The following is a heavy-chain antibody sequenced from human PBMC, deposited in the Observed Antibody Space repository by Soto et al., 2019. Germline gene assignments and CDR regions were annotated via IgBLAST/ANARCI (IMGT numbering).Heavy chain of an antibody. Sequence: SETLSLTCTVSGGSISSYYWSWIRQPPGKGLEWIGYIYYSGSTNYNPSLKSRVTISVDTSKNQFSLKLSSVTAADTAVYYCARRRPDYYGRNYYYYMDVWGKGTTVTVSS. CDR1: GGSISSYY. CDR2: IYYSGST. D-gene: IGHD3-10*01. V-gene: IGHV4-59*08. J-gene: IGHJ6*03. CDR3: ARRRPDYYGRNYYYYMDV.